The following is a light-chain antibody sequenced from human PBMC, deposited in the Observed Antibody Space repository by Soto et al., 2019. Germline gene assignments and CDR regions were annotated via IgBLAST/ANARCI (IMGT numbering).Light chain of an antibody. CDR1: QSVLSSSNNKNF. V-gene: IGKV4-1*01. CDR3: QQYYGSPLT. Sequence: DFVMTQSPDSLAVSLGERATINCKSSQSVLSSSNNKNFLAWFHQKPGQSPKLLIYWASTRKSGVPDRFSGSGSGTDFTLTISSLQSEDVGVYYCQQYYGSPLTFGGGTKVEIK. CDR2: WAS. J-gene: IGKJ4*01.